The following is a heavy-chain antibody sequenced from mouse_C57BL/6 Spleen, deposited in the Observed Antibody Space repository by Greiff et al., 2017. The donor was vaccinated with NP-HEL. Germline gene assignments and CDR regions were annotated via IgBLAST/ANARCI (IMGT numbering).Heavy chain of an antibody. Sequence: VQLQQSGAELVRPGTSVKVSCKASGYAFTNYLIEWVKQRPGQGLEWIGVINPGSGGANYNEKLKGKATLTADKSSSTAYRQLSSLTSEDSAVYFCARDYDYDYWGQGTTLTVSS. D-gene: IGHD2-4*01. CDR2: INPGSGGA. CDR3: ARDYDYDY. V-gene: IGHV1-54*01. J-gene: IGHJ2*01. CDR1: GYAFTNYL.